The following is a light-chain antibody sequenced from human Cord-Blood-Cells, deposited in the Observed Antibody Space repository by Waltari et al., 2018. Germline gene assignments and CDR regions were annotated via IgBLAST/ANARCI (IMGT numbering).Light chain of an antibody. CDR1: SGPVSTSYY. V-gene: IGLV8-61*01. Sequence: QTVVTQEPSFSVSPGGTVTLTCGLSSGPVSTSYYPRWYQPTPGQAPRTLIYSTNTRSSGVPDRFSGSILGNKAALTITGAQADDESDYYCVLYMGSGISVFGGGTKLTVL. J-gene: IGLJ3*02. CDR2: STN. CDR3: VLYMGSGISV.